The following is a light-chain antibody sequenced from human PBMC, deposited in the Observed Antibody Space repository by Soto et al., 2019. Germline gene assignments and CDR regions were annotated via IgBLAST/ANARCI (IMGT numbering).Light chain of an antibody. CDR1: QTISSW. V-gene: IGKV1-5*03. J-gene: IGKJ1*01. CDR3: QHYNRYSEA. Sequence: DIQMTQSHSTLSGSVGDRVTITCRASQTISSWLAWYQQKPGKAPKLLSYKASTLKSGVPSRFSGSGSGTEFTLTISSLQPDDFATYYCQHYNRYSEAFGQGNKVELK. CDR2: KAS.